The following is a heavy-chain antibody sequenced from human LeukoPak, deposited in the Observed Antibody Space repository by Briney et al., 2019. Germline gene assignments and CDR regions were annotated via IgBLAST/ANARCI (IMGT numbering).Heavy chain of an antibody. Sequence: ASVKVSCKASGYTFTSYDINWLRQATGQGLEWMGWMNPNSGNTGSAQKFQGRVTMTRNTSISTAYMELSSLRSEDMAVYYCARGQKSALTYGSGTYAYDFDYWGQGTLVTVSS. CDR2: MNPNSGNT. CDR1: GYTFTSYD. D-gene: IGHD3-10*01. CDR3: ARGQKSALTYGSGTYAYDFDY. J-gene: IGHJ4*02. V-gene: IGHV1-8*01.